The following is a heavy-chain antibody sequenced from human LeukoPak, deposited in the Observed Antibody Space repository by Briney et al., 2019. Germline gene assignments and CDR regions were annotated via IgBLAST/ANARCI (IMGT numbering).Heavy chain of an antibody. CDR1: GFTFSSYS. CDR3: ARADNRIVAVTADTFDY. D-gene: IGHD2-21*02. Sequence: GGSLRLSCAASGFTFSSYSMNWVRQAPGKGLEWVSYISSSSSTIYYADSVKGRFTISRDNAKNSLYLQMNSLRAEDTAVYYCARADNRIVAVTADTFDYWGQGTLVTVSS. CDR2: ISSSSSTI. V-gene: IGHV3-48*04. J-gene: IGHJ4*02.